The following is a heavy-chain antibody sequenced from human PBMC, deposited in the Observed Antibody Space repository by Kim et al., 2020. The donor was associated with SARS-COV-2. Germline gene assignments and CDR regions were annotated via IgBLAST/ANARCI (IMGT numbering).Heavy chain of an antibody. D-gene: IGHD6-6*01. Sequence: GGSLRLSCAASGFTFSIYAMSWVRQAPGKGLEWVSAISGSGGSTYYADSVKGRFTISRDNSKNTLYLQMNSLRAEDTAVYYCAKDVDSSSSPFDYWGQGTLVTVSS. CDR3: AKDVDSSSSPFDY. CDR1: GFTFSIYA. CDR2: ISGSGGST. J-gene: IGHJ4*02. V-gene: IGHV3-23*01.